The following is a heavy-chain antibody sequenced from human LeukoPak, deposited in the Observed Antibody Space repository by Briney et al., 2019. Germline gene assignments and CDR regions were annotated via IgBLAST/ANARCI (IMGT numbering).Heavy chain of an antibody. D-gene: IGHD5-18*01. CDR3: ARRGGYSYGYPFDY. V-gene: IGHV4-34*01. Sequence: SETLSLTCAVYGGSFSGYYWSWIRQPPGKGLEWIGEINHSGSTNYNPSLKSRVTISVDTSKNQFSLKLSSVTAADTAVYYCARRGGYSYGYPFDYWGQGTLVTVSS. CDR2: INHSGST. J-gene: IGHJ4*02. CDR1: GGSFSGYY.